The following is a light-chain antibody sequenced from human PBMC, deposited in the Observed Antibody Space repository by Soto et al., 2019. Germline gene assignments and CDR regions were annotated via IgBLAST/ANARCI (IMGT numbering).Light chain of an antibody. V-gene: IGLV2-23*01. Sequence: QSVLTQPASGSGAPGQAITISCTGTSSDVGSYNLVSWYQQHPGKAPKLMIYEGSKRPSGVSNRFSGSKSGNTASLTISGLQAEDEADYYCCSYAASYVFGTGTKVTVL. CDR2: EGS. CDR3: CSYAASYV. J-gene: IGLJ1*01. CDR1: SSDVGSYNL.